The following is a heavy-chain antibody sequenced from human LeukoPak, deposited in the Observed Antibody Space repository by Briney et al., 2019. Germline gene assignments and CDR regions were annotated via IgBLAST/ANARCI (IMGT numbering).Heavy chain of an antibody. J-gene: IGHJ4*02. Sequence: PGGSLRLSCAASGFTFNTYWMTWVRQPPGKGLEWVASIKQDGSEKYYVDSVKGRFTISRDNARNSLCLQMNSLRAEDTAMYYCARAGYTYATFYYWGQGTLVTVSS. CDR1: GFTFNTYW. V-gene: IGHV3-7*01. CDR2: IKQDGSEK. CDR3: ARAGYTYATFYY. D-gene: IGHD5-18*01.